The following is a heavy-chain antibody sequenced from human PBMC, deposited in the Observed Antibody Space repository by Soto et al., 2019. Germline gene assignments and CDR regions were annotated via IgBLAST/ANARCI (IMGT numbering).Heavy chain of an antibody. CDR3: ASGSYFDY. Sequence: GSLRLSCAASGLPFSRYAMQWVRQAPGKGLEWVAVMSYDGRNKYHIDSVKGRFTISRDNSKNTLYLEMNSLRAEDTAVYYCASGSYFDYWGQGTVVTVSS. J-gene: IGHJ4*02. V-gene: IGHV3-30*04. CDR2: MSYDGRNK. CDR1: GLPFSRYA. D-gene: IGHD1-26*01.